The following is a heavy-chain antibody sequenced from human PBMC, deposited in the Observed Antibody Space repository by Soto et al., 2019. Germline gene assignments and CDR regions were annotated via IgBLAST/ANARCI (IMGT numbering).Heavy chain of an antibody. J-gene: IGHJ4*02. Sequence: GGSLRLSCAASGFTFSDYYMSWIRQAPGKGLEWVSYISSSGSTIYYAGSVKGRFTISRDNAKNSLYLQMNSLRAEDTAVYCCARDREMATIDYWGQGTLVTVSS. D-gene: IGHD5-12*01. CDR2: ISSSGSTI. CDR3: ARDREMATIDY. V-gene: IGHV3-11*01. CDR1: GFTFSDYY.